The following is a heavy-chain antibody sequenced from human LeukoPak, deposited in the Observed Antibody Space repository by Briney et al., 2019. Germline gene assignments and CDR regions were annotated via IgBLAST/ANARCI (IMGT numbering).Heavy chain of an antibody. J-gene: IGHJ6*03. V-gene: IGHV3-21*01. CDR1: GFTFNNYN. CDR3: ARDRRELYYYYMDV. CDR2: ITSSGTYI. D-gene: IGHD1-7*01. Sequence: GGSLRLSCATSGFTFNNYNMNWVRQAPGRALEWVSSITSSGTYIFYADSVKGRFTISRDNAKNSLYLQMNSLGPEDTAVYYCARDRRELYYYYMDVWGKGTTVTVSS.